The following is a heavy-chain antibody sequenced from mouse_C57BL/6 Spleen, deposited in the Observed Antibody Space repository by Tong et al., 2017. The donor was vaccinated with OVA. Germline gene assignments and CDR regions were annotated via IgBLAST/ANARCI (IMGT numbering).Heavy chain of an antibody. Sequence: VQLQESGPELVKPGASVKISCKASGYAFSSSWMNWVKQRPGKGLEWIGRIYPGDGDTNYNGKFKGKATLTADKSSSTAYMQLSSLTSEDSAVYFCANPIYYDYGAWFAYWGQGTLFTVSA. D-gene: IGHD2-4*01. J-gene: IGHJ3*01. V-gene: IGHV1-82*01. CDR2: IYPGDGDT. CDR3: ANPIYYDYGAWFAY. CDR1: GYAFSSSW.